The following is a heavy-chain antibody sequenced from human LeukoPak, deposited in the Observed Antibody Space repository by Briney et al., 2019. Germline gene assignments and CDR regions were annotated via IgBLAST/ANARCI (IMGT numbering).Heavy chain of an antibody. CDR3: ARDHYDFWSGLDAVDI. J-gene: IGHJ3*02. D-gene: IGHD3-3*01. Sequence: GGSLRLSCEASGFTFSSYGMHWVRQAPGKGLEWVAVISYDGSNKYYADSVKGRFTISRDNSKNTLYLQMNSLRAEDTAVYYCARDHYDFWSGLDAVDIWGQGTVVTVSS. V-gene: IGHV3-30*03. CDR1: GFTFSSYG. CDR2: ISYDGSNK.